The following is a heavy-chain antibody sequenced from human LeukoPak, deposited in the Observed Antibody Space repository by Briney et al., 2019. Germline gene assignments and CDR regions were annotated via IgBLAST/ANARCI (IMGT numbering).Heavy chain of an antibody. CDR2: IYSGGST. D-gene: IGHD6-19*01. J-gene: IGHJ6*02. CDR3: ARNLRSSGWRYCYYYDGMDV. Sequence: GGSLRLSCAASGFTVSSNYMSWVRQAPGKGLEWVSVIYSGGSTYYADSVKGRFTISRDNSKNTLYLQMNSLRAEDTAGYYCARNLRSSGWRYCYYYDGMDVWCQGNTFTVA. V-gene: IGHV3-66*01. CDR1: GFTVSSNY.